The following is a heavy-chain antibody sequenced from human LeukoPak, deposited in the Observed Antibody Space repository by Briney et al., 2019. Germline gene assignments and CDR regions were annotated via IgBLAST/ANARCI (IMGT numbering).Heavy chain of an antibody. CDR2: IKQEGSEK. V-gene: IGHV3-7*01. D-gene: IGHD6-19*01. Sequence: PRRSLRLSCAASGFTSRSWMSWVRQAPGKGLEWVANIKQEGSEKYYVNTVKGGFTISRDHAKDSLYLQMNSLRAEVTAIYFCAREWTSSSSGWHRRGWYFDDWGQGTLVTVSS. CDR1: GFTSRSW. J-gene: IGHJ4*02. CDR3: AREWTSSSSGWHRRGWYFDD.